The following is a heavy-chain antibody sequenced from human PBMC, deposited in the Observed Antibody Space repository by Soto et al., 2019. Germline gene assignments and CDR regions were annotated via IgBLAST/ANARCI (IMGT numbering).Heavy chain of an antibody. J-gene: IGHJ1*01. Sequence: DVYLVESGGGLVQPGGSLRLSCTASGFTLSSYSMNWVRQAPGKGPEWVSHISSNSDTVDYADSVKGRFTISRDNARNSLSLQMNSLRAEDTAVYYCARVGLKFLLVGEFFQVWGQGTLVTVSS. CDR2: ISSNSDTV. D-gene: IGHD3-16*01. CDR1: GFTLSSYS. V-gene: IGHV3-48*01. CDR3: ARVGLKFLLVGEFFQV.